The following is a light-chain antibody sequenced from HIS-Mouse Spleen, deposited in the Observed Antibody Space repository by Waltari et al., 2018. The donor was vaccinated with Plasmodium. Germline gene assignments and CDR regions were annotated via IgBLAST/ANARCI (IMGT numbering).Light chain of an antibody. CDR1: AFPKKY. CDR2: EDS. V-gene: IGLV3-10*01. Sequence: SYELTQPPSVSVSPGQTARITCSGDAFPKKYAYWYQQKSGQAPVLVIYEDSKRPSGIPERFSGSSSGTMATLTISGAQVEDGADYYCYSTDSSGNHRVFGGGTKLTVL. CDR3: YSTDSSGNHRV. J-gene: IGLJ3*02.